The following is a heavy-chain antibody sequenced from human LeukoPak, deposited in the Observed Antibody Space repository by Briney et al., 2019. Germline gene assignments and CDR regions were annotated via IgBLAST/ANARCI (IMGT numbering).Heavy chain of an antibody. J-gene: IGHJ4*02. CDR1: GGTFSSYA. CDR3: ARGLTYASCYDY. V-gene: IGHV1-69*05. Sequence: SVKVSCKASGGTFSSYAISWVRQAPGQGLKWMGGIIPIFGTANYAQKFQGRVTITTDESTSTAYMELSSLRSEDTAVYYCARGLTYASCYDYWGQGTLVTVSS. CDR2: IIPIFGTA. D-gene: IGHD2-2*01.